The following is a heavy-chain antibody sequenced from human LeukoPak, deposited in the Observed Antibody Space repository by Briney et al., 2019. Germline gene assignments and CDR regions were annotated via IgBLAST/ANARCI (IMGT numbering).Heavy chain of an antibody. CDR1: GYIFTNYW. V-gene: IGHV5-51*01. CDR2: IYPGDSAT. CDR3: ARLGRYDNSGYYYAY. D-gene: IGHD3-22*01. Sequence: GESLKISCKGSGYIFTNYWIGWVRQMPGKGLEWMGIIYPGDSATRYSPSFQGQVTISADKSISTAYLQWSSLKASDTAMYYCARLGRYDNSGYYYAYWGQGIQVTVSS. J-gene: IGHJ4*02.